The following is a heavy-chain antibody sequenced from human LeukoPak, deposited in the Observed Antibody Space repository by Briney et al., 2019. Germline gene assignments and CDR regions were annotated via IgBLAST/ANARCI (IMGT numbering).Heavy chain of an antibody. CDR3: ARDRPPDSSSWWGSDY. CDR2: IYTSGST. D-gene: IGHD6-13*01. Sequence: SETLSLTCTVSGGSISSYYWSWIRQPAGKGLEWIGRIYTSGSTNYNPSLKSRVTMSVDTSKNQFSLKLSSVTAADTAVYYCARDRPPDSSSWWGSDYWGQGTLVTVSS. CDR1: GGSISSYY. V-gene: IGHV4-4*07. J-gene: IGHJ4*02.